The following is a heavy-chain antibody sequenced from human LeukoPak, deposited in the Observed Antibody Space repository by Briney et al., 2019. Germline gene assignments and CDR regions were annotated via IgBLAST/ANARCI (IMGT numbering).Heavy chain of an antibody. CDR3: ARSRDYYDSSGPFDY. CDR2: IYYSGST. J-gene: IGHJ4*02. D-gene: IGHD3-22*01. Sequence: NSSETLSLACTVSGGSISSSSYYWGWIRQPPGKGLEWIGSIYYSGSTYYNPSLKSRVTISVDTSKNQFSLKLSSVTAADTAVYYCARSRDYYDSSGPFDYWGQGTLVTVSS. V-gene: IGHV4-39*01. CDR1: GGSISSSSYY.